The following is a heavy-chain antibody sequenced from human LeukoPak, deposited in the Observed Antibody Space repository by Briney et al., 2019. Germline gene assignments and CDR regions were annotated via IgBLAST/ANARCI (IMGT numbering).Heavy chain of an antibody. CDR2: INTNTGNP. CDR1: GYSFSTYT. D-gene: IGHD3-10*01. V-gene: IGHV7-4-1*02. CDR3: ARVGGNLWFGELSYWFDP. J-gene: IGHJ5*02. Sequence: ASVKVSCKASGYSFSTYTINWVRQAPGQGLEWMGWINTNTGNPTYAQGFTGRFVFSLDTSVSTAYLQISSLRADDTAVYYCARVGGNLWFGELSYWFDPWGQGTLVTVSS.